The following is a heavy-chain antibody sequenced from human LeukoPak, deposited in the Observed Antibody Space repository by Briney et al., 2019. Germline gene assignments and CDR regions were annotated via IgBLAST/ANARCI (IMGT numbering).Heavy chain of an antibody. CDR1: GFTFSDWY. J-gene: IGHJ6*02. CDR2: ISTSSDT. Sequence: GGSLRLSCAASGFTFSDWYMSWIRQSPGKGLEWVSYISTSSDTNYADSVKGRFTISRDNAKNSLYLQMNSLRAEDTAVYYCARGHYEMEVWGQGTTVTVTS. CDR3: ARGHYEMEV. V-gene: IGHV3-11*06.